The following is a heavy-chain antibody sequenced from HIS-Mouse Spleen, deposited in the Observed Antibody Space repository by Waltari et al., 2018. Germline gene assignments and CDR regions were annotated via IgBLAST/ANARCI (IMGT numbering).Heavy chain of an antibody. D-gene: IGHD3-10*01. Sequence: QVQLVQSGAEVKKPGAAVKVSCKASGYTFTGSYRHWLRQAPGQGLEWMGWINPNSGGTNYAQKFQGRVTMTRDTSISTAYMELSRLRSDDTAVYYCARDRGSGESGYFDYWGQGTLVTVSS. J-gene: IGHJ4*02. V-gene: IGHV1-2*02. CDR3: ARDRGSGESGYFDY. CDR1: GYTFTGSY. CDR2: INPNSGGT.